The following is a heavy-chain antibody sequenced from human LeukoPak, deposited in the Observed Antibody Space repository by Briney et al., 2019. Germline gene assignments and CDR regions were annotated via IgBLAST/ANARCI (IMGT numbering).Heavy chain of an antibody. CDR1: GFTFSSYS. CDR3: ARAPSAEDTFDI. J-gene: IGHJ3*02. D-gene: IGHD1-26*01. V-gene: IGHV3-21*01. Sequence: PGGSLRLSCAASGFTFSSYSMNWVRQAPGKGLEWVSSISSSSSYIYYADSVKGRFTISRDNAKNSLYLQMYSLRAEDTAVYYCARAPSAEDTFDIWGQGTMVTVSS. CDR2: ISSSSSYI.